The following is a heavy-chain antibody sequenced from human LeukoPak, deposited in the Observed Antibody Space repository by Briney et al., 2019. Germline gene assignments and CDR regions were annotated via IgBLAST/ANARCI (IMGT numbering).Heavy chain of an antibody. CDR3: ARGWGTDYYDSSGYYLGFGY. D-gene: IGHD3-22*01. CDR2: IYHSGST. V-gene: IGHV4-38-2*02. J-gene: IGHJ4*02. Sequence: SETLSLTCTVSGYSISSGYYWGWIRQPPGKGLEWIGSIYHSGSTYYNPSLKSRVTISVDTSKNQFSLKLSSVTAADTAVYYCARGWGTDYYDSSGYYLGFGYWGQGTLVTVSS. CDR1: GYSISSGYY.